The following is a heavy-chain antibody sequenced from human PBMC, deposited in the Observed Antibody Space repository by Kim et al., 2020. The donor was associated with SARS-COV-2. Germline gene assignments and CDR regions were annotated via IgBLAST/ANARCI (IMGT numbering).Heavy chain of an antibody. Sequence: SETLSLTCSVVGWNVNSAYYWAWVRQAPGGGLEWVATHHPGLRTYSSRSVGGRVGMSVDASENTYSLRLKSVTAADTAVYFCASGTTVATNFFDFWGQGILVVVSS. CDR3: ASGTTVATNFFDF. CDR2: HHPGLRT. J-gene: IGHJ4*02. V-gene: IGHV4-38-2*01. CDR1: GWNVNSAYY. D-gene: IGHD4-4*01.